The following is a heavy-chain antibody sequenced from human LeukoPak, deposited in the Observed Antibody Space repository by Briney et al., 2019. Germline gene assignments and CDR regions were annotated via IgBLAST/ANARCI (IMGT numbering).Heavy chain of an antibody. Sequence: GGSLRLSCVASGFTFSSYGMHWVRQAPGKGLEWVAFIPYDGRNQYFADSVKGRFTISRDISKNTLHLQMNSLRTEDAAVYYCAKDGTIFGVTYLDYWGQGTLVTVSS. CDR2: IPYDGRNQ. J-gene: IGHJ4*02. CDR3: AKDGTIFGVTYLDY. D-gene: IGHD3-3*01. V-gene: IGHV3-30*02. CDR1: GFTFSSYG.